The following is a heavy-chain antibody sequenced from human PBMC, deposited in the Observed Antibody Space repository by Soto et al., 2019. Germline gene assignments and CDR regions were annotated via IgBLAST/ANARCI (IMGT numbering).Heavy chain of an antibody. CDR3: AKDGIFEQWRVPPHH. D-gene: IGHD6-19*01. CDR1: GFTFSSYG. CDR2: ISYDGSNK. J-gene: IGHJ4*02. V-gene: IGHV3-30*18. Sequence: QVQLVESGGGVVQPGRSLRLSCAASGFTFSSYGMHWVRQAPGKGLEWVAVISYDGSNKYYADSVKGRFTISRDNSKNTLYLQMNSLRAEDTAVYYCAKDGIFEQWRVPPHHWGQGTLVTVSS.